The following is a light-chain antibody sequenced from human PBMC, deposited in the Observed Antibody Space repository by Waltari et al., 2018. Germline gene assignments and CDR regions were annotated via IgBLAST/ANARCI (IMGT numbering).Light chain of an antibody. Sequence: QSALPQPRSVSGSPGPSVPISCTGTSSDVGGYNYVSWYQHHPGKAPKLIIYDVTKRPSGVPDRFSASKSDNTASLTISGLQAEDEADYYCCSYAGSITFWVFGGGTKLTVL. CDR2: DVT. V-gene: IGLV2-11*01. CDR3: CSYAGSITFWV. CDR1: SSDVGGYNY. J-gene: IGLJ3*02.